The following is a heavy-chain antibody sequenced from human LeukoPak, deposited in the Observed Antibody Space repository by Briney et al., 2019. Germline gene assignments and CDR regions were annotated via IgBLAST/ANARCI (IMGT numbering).Heavy chain of an antibody. CDR1: GFIFSSYS. D-gene: IGHD1-26*01. J-gene: IGHJ6*03. V-gene: IGHV3-21*01. Sequence: GGSLRLSCAASGFIFSSYSMNWVRQAPGKGLEWVSSISSSSSYIYYADSVKGRFTISRDNAKNSLYLQMNSLRAEDTAVYYCARVRGSYYYYYYMDVWGKGTTVTVSS. CDR3: ARVRGSYYYYYYMDV. CDR2: ISSSSSYI.